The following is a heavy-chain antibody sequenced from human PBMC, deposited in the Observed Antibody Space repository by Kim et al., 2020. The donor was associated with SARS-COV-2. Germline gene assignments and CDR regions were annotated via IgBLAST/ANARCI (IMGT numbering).Heavy chain of an antibody. J-gene: IGHJ4*02. CDR2: ISASSSSI. Sequence: GGSLRLSCTASGFAFNSYNMEWVRQAPGKGLEWLASISASSSSINYADSVKGRFTISRDNAKNSVFLQMSSLRAEDTAVYYCARGGGDGYTRQLDHWGQG. D-gene: IGHD5-12*01. CDR1: GFAFNSYN. CDR3: ARGGGDGYTRQLDH. V-gene: IGHV3-21*01.